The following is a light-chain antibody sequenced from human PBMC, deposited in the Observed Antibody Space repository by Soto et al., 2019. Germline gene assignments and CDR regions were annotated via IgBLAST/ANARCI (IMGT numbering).Light chain of an antibody. CDR2: DVS. J-gene: IGLJ1*01. V-gene: IGLV2-11*01. CDR1: SSDVGGYNY. Sequence: QSALTQPRSVSGSPGQSVTISCTGTSSDVGGYNYVSWYQQHPGKAPKFMIYDVSERPSGVPDRFSGSKSGNTASLTISGLQAEDEADYYRCSYAGSYTYVFGTGTKLTVL. CDR3: CSYAGSYTYV.